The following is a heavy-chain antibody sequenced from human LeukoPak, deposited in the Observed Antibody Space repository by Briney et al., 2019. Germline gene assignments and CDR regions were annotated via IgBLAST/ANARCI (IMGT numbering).Heavy chain of an antibody. J-gene: IGHJ4*02. D-gene: IGHD5-18*01. Sequence: GRSLRLSCAASGFTFSDYYTSWIRQAPRKGMEWVSYISSGGDTIYYTYTVKGPFTISRDNAKNSLYLQMNSLRAEDMAVYYCARRGYSSKYFYYWGQGTLVTVSS. CDR2: ISSGGDTI. CDR3: ARRGYSSKYFYY. V-gene: IGHV3-11*01. CDR1: GFTFSDYY.